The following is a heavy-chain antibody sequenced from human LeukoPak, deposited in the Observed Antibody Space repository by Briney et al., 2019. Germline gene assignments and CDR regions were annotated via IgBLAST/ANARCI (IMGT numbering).Heavy chain of an antibody. Sequence: SETLSLTCTVSGGSISSFYWSWIRQPPGKGLEWIGYIYYSGSTNYNPSLKSRVTISVDSSKNQFSLRLSSVTAADTAVYYCARGYREFDHWGQGTLVTVSP. J-gene: IGHJ4*02. D-gene: IGHD5-18*01. V-gene: IGHV4-59*01. CDR3: ARGYREFDH. CDR2: IYYSGST. CDR1: GGSISSFY.